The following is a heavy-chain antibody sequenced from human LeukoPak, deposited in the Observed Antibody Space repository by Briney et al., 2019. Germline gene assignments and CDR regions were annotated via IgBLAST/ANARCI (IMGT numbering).Heavy chain of an antibody. Sequence: GASVKVSCKASGYTFTGYYMHWVRQAPGQGLEWMGWINPNSGGTNYAQKLQGRVTMTTDTSTSTAYMELRSLRSDDTAVYYCARLYRDDYYDSSGPYDYWGQGTLVTVSS. CDR3: ARLYRDDYYDSSGPYDY. CDR2: INPNSGGT. J-gene: IGHJ4*02. CDR1: GYTFTGYY. V-gene: IGHV1-2*02. D-gene: IGHD3-22*01.